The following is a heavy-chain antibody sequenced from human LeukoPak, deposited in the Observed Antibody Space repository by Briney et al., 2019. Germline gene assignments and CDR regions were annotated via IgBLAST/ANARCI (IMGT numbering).Heavy chain of an antibody. Sequence: SGPTLVKPTQTLTLTCTFSGFSLSTSGVGVGWIRQPPGKALEWLALIYWNDDKRYSPSLKSRLTITKDTSKNQVVLTMTNMDPVDTATYYCAHSSYDFWSGSPDAFDIWGQGTMVTVSS. D-gene: IGHD3-3*01. CDR3: AHSSYDFWSGSPDAFDI. V-gene: IGHV2-5*01. J-gene: IGHJ3*02. CDR1: GFSLSTSGVG. CDR2: IYWNDDK.